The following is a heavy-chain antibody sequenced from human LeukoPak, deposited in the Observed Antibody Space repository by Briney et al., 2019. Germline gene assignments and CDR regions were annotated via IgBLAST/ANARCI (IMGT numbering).Heavy chain of an antibody. CDR1: GYTFTSYY. CDR2: IHPSGGST. D-gene: IGHD5-18*01. CDR3: ARDERGYSYAIDY. V-gene: IGHV1-46*01. J-gene: IGHJ4*02. Sequence: ASVKVSCKASGYTFTSYYMNWVRQPLGQGLEWLGIIHPSGGSTSYAQKFQGRVTMTRDTSTSTVYMELSSLRSEDTAVYYCARDERGYSYAIDYWGQGTLVTVSS.